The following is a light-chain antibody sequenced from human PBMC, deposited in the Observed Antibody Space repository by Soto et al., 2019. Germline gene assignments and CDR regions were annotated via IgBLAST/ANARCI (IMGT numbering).Light chain of an antibody. CDR1: QSVSSN. CDR2: GAS. V-gene: IGKV3-15*01. CDR3: QQYNNWPPSYT. Sequence: EIVMTQSPATLPVSPGERATLSCRASQSVSSNLAWYQQKPGQAPRLLIYGASTMATGIPARFSGSGSGTEFTLTISSLQSEDFAVYYCQQYNNWPPSYTFGQGTKLEIK. J-gene: IGKJ2*01.